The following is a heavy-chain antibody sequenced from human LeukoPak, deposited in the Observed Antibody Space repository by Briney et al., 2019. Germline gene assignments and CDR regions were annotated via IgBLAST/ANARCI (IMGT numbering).Heavy chain of an antibody. CDR3: ARHQWVPAFDI. V-gene: IGHV4-59*08. Sequence: SETLSLTCTVSGDSISGFYWNWIRQPPGKGLEWLGYIYYSGSTNYNPSLKSRVTISIDTSKNQFSLKLSSVTASDTAVYYCARHQWVPAFDIWGQGIMVTVSS. D-gene: IGHD1-26*01. CDR1: GDSISGFY. J-gene: IGHJ3*02. CDR2: IYYSGST.